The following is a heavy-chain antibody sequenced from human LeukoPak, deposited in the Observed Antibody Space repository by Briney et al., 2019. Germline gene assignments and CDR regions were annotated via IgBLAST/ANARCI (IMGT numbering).Heavy chain of an antibody. D-gene: IGHD2-2*01. Sequence: SETLSLTCAVSGYSISSGYYWGWIRQPPGKGLEWIGSIYHSGSTNYNPSLKSRVTISVDTSRNQFSLKLSSVTAADTAVYYCARARNLGYCSSTSCRNWFDPWGQGTLVTVSS. CDR3: ARARNLGYCSSTSCRNWFDP. CDR2: IYHSGST. CDR1: GYSISSGYY. V-gene: IGHV4-38-2*01. J-gene: IGHJ5*02.